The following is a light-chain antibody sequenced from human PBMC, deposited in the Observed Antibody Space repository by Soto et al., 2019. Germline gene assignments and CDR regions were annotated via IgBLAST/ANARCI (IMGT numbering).Light chain of an antibody. J-gene: IGKJ5*01. CDR1: QSVSSY. CDR2: DAS. V-gene: IGKV3-11*01. CDR3: QQRSNWPPIT. Sequence: PGEIATLSCRASQSVSSYLAWYQQKPGQAPRLLIYDASNRATGIPARFSGSGSGTDFTLTISSLEPEDFAVYYCQQRSNWPPITFGQGTRLEIK.